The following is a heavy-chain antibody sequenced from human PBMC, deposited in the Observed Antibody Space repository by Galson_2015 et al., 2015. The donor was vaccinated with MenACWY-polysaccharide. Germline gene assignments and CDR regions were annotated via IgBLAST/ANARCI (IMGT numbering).Heavy chain of an antibody. V-gene: IGHV3-7*03. CDR3: AKEDATAGGYVDY. CDR2: IKLDGSEK. Sequence: SLRLSCAASGFTFGSYWMSWVRQAPGKGLEWVANIKLDGSEKYYVDSVKGRFTISRDNAKNSLYLQMNSLRVEDTAVYYCAKEDATAGGYVDYWGQGTLVTVSS. J-gene: IGHJ4*02. CDR1: GFTFGSYW. D-gene: IGHD1-26*01.